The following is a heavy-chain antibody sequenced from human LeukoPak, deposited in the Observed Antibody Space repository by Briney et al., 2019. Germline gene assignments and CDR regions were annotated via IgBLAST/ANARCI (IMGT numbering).Heavy chain of an antibody. V-gene: IGHV3-23*01. J-gene: IGHJ6*03. CDR1: GFTFSSYA. CDR2: ISGSGGST. Sequence: GRSLRLSCAASGFTFSSYAMSWFRQAPGKGLECFSAISGSGGSTYYADSVKGRFTISTDNSKNALYLQMNRLRAEDTSVYYCAKGSIAQYSGYDWGYYYYYMDVWGKGTTVTVSS. D-gene: IGHD5-12*01. CDR3: AKGSIAQYSGYDWGYYYYYMDV.